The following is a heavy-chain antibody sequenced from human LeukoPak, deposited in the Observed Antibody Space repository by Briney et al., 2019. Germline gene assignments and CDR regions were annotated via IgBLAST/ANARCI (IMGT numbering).Heavy chain of an antibody. V-gene: IGHV3-33*01. CDR3: ARVRHCSGGSCYYFDY. D-gene: IGHD2-15*01. Sequence: PGRSLRLSCAASGFTFSSYGMHWVRQAPGKGLEGVAVIWYDGSNKYYADSVKGRFTISRDNSKNTLYLQMNSLRAEDTAVYYCARVRHCSGGSCYYFDYWGQGTLVTVSS. CDR1: GFTFSSYG. J-gene: IGHJ4*02. CDR2: IWYDGSNK.